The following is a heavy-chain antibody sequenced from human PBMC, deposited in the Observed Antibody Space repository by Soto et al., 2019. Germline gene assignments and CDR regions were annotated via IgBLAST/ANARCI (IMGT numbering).Heavy chain of an antibody. CDR1: GYSISSGYY. J-gene: IGHJ6*02. D-gene: IGHD3-3*01. V-gene: IGHV4-61*01. CDR2: INYSGNT. CDR3: AVTICGDYSYYGMDG. Sequence: SETLCLTCAVSGYSISSGYYWSWIRQPPGKGLEWIGYINYSGNTNYNPSLKSPVTISVDTSKNQFSLKLSSVTAADTAVYYCAVTICGDYSYYGMDGWGQGPTVTLAS.